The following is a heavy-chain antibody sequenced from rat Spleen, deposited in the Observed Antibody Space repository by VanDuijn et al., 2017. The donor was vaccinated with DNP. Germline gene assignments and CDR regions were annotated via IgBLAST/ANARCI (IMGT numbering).Heavy chain of an antibody. J-gene: IGHJ2*01. CDR1: GFTFSDYY. Sequence: EVQLVESGGGLVRPGRSLKLSCTASGFTFSDYYMAWVRQAPTKGLEWVASISYDGGSTYYRDSVKGRFTISRDNAKSSLYLQMDSLRSEDTATYYCTTQLGTFDYWGQGVMVTVSS. CDR2: ISYDGGST. D-gene: IGHD1-10*01. V-gene: IGHV5-20*01. CDR3: TTQLGTFDY.